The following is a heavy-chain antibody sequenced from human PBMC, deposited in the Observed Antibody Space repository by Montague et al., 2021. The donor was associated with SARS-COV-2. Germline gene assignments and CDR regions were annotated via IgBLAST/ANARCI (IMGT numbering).Heavy chain of an antibody. V-gene: IGHV4-39*07. J-gene: IGHJ6*02. CDR1: GGSISSSSYY. Sequence: SETLSLTCTVSGGSISSSSYYWGWIRQPPGKGLEWIGSIYYSGSTYYNPSLKSRVTISVDTSKNQFSLKLSPVTAADTAVYYCARGYGDYGSGYYYGMDVWGQGTTVTVSS. D-gene: IGHD4-17*01. CDR3: ARGYGDYGSGYYYGMDV. CDR2: IYYSGST.